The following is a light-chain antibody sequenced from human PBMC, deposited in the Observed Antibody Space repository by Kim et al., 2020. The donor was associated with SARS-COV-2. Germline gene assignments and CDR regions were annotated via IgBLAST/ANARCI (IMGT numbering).Light chain of an antibody. J-gene: IGLJ3*02. CDR1: SGHSTYA. CDR3: QTWDTDIMV. CDR2: VNGDGSH. Sequence: QLVLTQSPSASASPGASVKLTCTLSSGHSTYAIAWHQQQPEKGPRYLMKVNGDGSHSKGDGIPDRFSGSSSGAERYLTISSLQSEDEADYYCQTWDTDIMVFGGGTQLTVL. V-gene: IGLV4-69*01.